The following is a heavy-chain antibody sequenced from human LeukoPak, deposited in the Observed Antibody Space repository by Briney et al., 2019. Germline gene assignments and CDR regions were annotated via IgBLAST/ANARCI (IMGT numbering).Heavy chain of an antibody. D-gene: IGHD4-17*01. J-gene: IGHJ4*02. CDR1: GFTFSSYG. V-gene: IGHV3-23*01. CDR3: AKDQVPTTVTPSNFDS. CDR2: ISGSGGST. Sequence: PGGSLRLSCAASGFTFSSYGMSWFRQAPGKGLEWVSAISGSGGSTYYADSVKGRFTISRDNSKNTLCLQMNSLRAEDTAVYYCAKDQVPTTVTPSNFDSWGQGTLVTVSS.